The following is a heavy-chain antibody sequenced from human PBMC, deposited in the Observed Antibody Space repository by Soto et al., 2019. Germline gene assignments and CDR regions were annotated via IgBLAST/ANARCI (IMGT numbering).Heavy chain of an antibody. CDR2: ISAYNGNT. CDR1: GYTFTSYG. J-gene: IGHJ6*02. V-gene: IGHV1-18*01. CDR3: ARDDYDFWSGYYKGRDYYGMDV. Sequence: ASVKVSCKASGYTFTSYGISWVRRAPGQGLEWMGWISAYNGNTNYAQKLQGRVTMTTDTSTSTAYMELRSLRSDDTAVYYCARDDYDFWSGYYKGRDYYGMDVWGQGTTVTVS. D-gene: IGHD3-3*01.